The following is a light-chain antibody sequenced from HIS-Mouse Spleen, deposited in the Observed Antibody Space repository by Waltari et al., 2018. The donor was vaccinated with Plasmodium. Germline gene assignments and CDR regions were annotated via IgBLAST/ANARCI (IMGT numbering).Light chain of an antibody. CDR2: KDS. CDR3: QSADSSGTPNWV. CDR1: AFPKQS. Sequence: SYELTQPPSVSVSPGQTARITCSGDAFPKQSPSWYQQKPGQAPVLVIYKDSERPPGIPERFSGTSSGTTVTLTISGVQAEDEADYYCQSADSSGTPNWVFGGGTKLTVL. V-gene: IGLV3-25*03. J-gene: IGLJ3*02.